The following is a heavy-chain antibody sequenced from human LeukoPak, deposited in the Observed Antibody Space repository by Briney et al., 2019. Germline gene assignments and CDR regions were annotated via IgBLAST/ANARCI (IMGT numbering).Heavy chain of an antibody. CDR3: ARGLVSRYYYGSGSRRPQGYYYYMDV. D-gene: IGHD3-10*01. V-gene: IGHV4-39*01. CDR1: GGSISTSSYY. Sequence: PSETLSLTCTVSGGSISTSSYYWGSIRQPPGKGLEWIGTIYYSGTTYYNPSLKSRVTISVDTSKNQFSLKLSSVTAADTAVYYCARGLVSRYYYGSGSRRPQGYYYYMDVWGKGTTVTVSS. J-gene: IGHJ6*03. CDR2: IYYSGTT.